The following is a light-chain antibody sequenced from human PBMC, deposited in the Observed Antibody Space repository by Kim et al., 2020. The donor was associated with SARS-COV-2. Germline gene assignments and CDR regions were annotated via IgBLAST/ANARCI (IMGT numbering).Light chain of an antibody. Sequence: EIVLTQSPGTLSLSPGERATLSCRASQSVSSRYFAWYQQKPGHAPRLLIYGASSRATGIPDRFSGSGSGTDFTLTISRLEPEDFAVYYCQQFGRSSWTFGQGTKVDIK. CDR1: QSVSSRY. J-gene: IGKJ1*01. CDR2: GAS. CDR3: QQFGRSSWT. V-gene: IGKV3-20*01.